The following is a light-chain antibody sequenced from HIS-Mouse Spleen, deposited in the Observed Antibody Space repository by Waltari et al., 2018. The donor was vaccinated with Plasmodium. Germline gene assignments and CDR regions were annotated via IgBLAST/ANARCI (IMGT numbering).Light chain of an antibody. J-gene: IGLJ2*01. CDR1: SSDVGGYNH. CDR2: DVS. V-gene: IGLV2-14*03. Sequence: QSALTQPASVSGSPGPSIPISCTGTSSDVGGYNHVPWYQQHPGKAPKLIIYDVSNRPSGVSNRFSGSKSGNTASLTISGLQAEDEADYYCSSYTSSSTLVFGGGTKLTVL. CDR3: SSYTSSSTLV.